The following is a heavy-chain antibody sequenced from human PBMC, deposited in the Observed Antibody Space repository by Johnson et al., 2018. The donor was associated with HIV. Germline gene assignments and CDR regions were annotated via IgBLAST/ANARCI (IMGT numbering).Heavy chain of an antibody. CDR3: AREGPGLSVAGLTDAFDI. CDR2: ISYDGSNK. V-gene: IGHV3-30-3*01. J-gene: IGHJ3*02. D-gene: IGHD6-19*01. Sequence: QVQLVESGGGVVQPGRSLRLSCAASGFTFSSYAMHWVRQAPGKGLAWVAVISYDGSNKYYADSVKGRFTISSDNSKNTLYLQMNSLRAEDTAVYYCAREGPGLSVAGLTDAFDIWGQGTMVTVSS. CDR1: GFTFSSYA.